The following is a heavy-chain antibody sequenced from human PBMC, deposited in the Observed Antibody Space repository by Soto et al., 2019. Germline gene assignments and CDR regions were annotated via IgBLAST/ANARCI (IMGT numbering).Heavy chain of an antibody. CDR1: GFTFINYE. V-gene: IGHV3-11*06. J-gene: IGHJ4*02. CDR3: ARGRGRGGEDY. CDR2: ISSSSYT. D-gene: IGHD3-10*01. Sequence: WGCLRLSCVASGFTFINYEMSWIRQAPGKGLEWVSYISSSSYTNYADSVKGRFTISRDKAKNSLYLQMNSLRAEDTAVYYCARGRGRGGEDYWGQGTLVTGSS.